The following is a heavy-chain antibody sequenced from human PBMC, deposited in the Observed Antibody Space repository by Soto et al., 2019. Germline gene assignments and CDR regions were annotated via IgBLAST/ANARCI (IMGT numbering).Heavy chain of an antibody. CDR1: GFTFANYA. Sequence: EVQLLESGGGLVQPGGSLRLSCAASGFTFANYAMSWVRQTPGKGLEWVSSISGSGGHIYYTGSVKGRFTISRDNSKNPXYLQMNNLRAEDTALYYCAKGDKFDFWGTFNGFDPWGQGALVTVSS. CDR2: ISGSGGHI. CDR3: AKGDKFDFWGTFNGFDP. V-gene: IGHV3-23*01. J-gene: IGHJ5*02. D-gene: IGHD3-3*01.